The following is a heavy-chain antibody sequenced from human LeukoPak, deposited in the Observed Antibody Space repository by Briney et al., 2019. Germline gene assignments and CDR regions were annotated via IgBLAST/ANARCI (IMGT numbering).Heavy chain of an antibody. CDR1: GGTFSSYA. D-gene: IGHD3-9*01. CDR3: ARDRPPGDFDRLPDAFDI. J-gene: IGHJ3*02. V-gene: IGHV1-69*01. Sequence: WSSVKVSCKASGGTFSSYAAIWLRQAPGQGLEWMGGIIPIFGTANYAQKFQGRVTITADESTSTAYMELSSLRSEDTAVYYCARDRPPGDFDRLPDAFDIWGQGTMVTVSS. CDR2: IIPIFGTA.